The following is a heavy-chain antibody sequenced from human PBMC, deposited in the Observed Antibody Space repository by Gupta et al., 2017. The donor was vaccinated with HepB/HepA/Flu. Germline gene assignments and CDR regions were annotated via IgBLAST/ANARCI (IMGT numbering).Heavy chain of an antibody. CDR3: AKDITSSSACYAFDH. CDR2: ISGSGATT. J-gene: IGHJ4*02. CDR1: GFTFCSYA. V-gene: IGHV3-23*01. Sequence: EVQLLESGGGLVQPGGSLRLSCEASGFTFCSYAMSWVRQAPGKGLEWVSGISGSGATTYYEDSVKGRCTIFRDNSNNTLYLQMNSPRGEDTAVYYCAKDITSSSACYAFDHWGQGTLVTVSS. D-gene: IGHD2-2*01.